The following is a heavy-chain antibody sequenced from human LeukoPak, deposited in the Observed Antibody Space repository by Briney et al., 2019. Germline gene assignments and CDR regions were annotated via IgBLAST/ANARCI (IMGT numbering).Heavy chain of an antibody. CDR1: GYTFTGYY. J-gene: IGHJ5*02. CDR3: ARDRNDFCSGYYNWFDP. CDR2: IDPNSGGT. V-gene: IGHV1-2*06. Sequence: GASVKVSCKASGYTFTGYYMHWVRQAPGQGLEWMGRIDPNSGGTNYAQKFQGRVTMTRDTSISTAYMELSRLRSDDRAVYYCARDRNDFCSGYYNWFDPWGQGTLVTVSS. D-gene: IGHD3-3*01.